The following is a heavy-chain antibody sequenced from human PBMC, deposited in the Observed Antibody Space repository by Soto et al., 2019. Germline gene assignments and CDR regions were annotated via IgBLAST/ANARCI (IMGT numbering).Heavy chain of an antibody. CDR2: VYYSGGT. V-gene: IGHV4-59*01. CDR3: ARDTTPSL. D-gene: IGHD1-1*01. J-gene: IGHJ4*02. Sequence: QVQLQESGPGLVKPSETLSLTCTVSGASISSYYWSWIRQPPGKGLEWIGYVYYSGGTNYNPSLTSRVTISVDTSKNQFSLKLSSVTAADTAMYYCARDTTPSLWGQGTLVTVSS. CDR1: GASISSYY.